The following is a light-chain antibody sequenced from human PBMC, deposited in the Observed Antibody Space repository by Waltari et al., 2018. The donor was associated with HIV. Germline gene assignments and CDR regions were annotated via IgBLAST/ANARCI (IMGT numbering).Light chain of an antibody. CDR3: ASYTITSTLV. CDR2: DAN. Sequence: QAALTQPASVSGSLGQSSTISCIGTSSDIATYNYVSWYQHHPDKAPRLVIYDANSRPPGVPFRFSGSKSGNTASLTISGLQAEDEADYYCASYTITSTLVFGGGTKVTVL. CDR1: SSDIATYNY. J-gene: IGLJ3*02. V-gene: IGLV2-14*01.